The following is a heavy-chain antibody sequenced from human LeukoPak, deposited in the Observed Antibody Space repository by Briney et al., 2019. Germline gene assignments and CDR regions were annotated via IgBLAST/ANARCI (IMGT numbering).Heavy chain of an antibody. D-gene: IGHD4-17*01. CDR3: VRRTTVTPVDY. J-gene: IGHJ4*02. CDR1: GFTFSDYY. V-gene: IGHV3-11*04. CDR2: ISSSGSTI. Sequence: PGGSLRLSCAAPGFTFSDYYMSWIRQAPGKGLEWVSYISSSGSTIYYADSVKGRFTISRDNAKNSLYLQMNSLRAEDTAVYYCVRRTTVTPVDYWGQGTLVTVSS.